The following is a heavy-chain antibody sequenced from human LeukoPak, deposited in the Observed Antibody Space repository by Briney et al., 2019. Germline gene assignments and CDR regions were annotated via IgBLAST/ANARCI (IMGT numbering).Heavy chain of an antibody. CDR2: IIPIFGTA. CDR3: ARDFGGDYYDSSGRFSNWFDP. J-gene: IGHJ5*02. CDR1: GGTFSSYA. V-gene: IGHV1-69*01. Sequence: SVKVSCKASGGTFSSYAISWVRKAPGQGLEWMGGIIPIFGTANYAQKFQGRVTITADESTSTAYMELSSLRSEDTAVYYCARDFGGDYYDSSGRFSNWFDPWGQGTLVTVSS. D-gene: IGHD3-22*01.